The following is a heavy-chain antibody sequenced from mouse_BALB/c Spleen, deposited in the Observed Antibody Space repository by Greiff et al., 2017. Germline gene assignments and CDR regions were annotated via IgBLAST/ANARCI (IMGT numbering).Heavy chain of an antibody. D-gene: IGHD1-1*01. V-gene: IGHV7-1*02. CDR2: SRNKANDYTT. CDR3: ARVYGSSYWYFDV. CDR1: GFTFSDFY. Sequence: EVKVVESGGGLVQPGGSLRLSCATSGFTFSDFYMEWVRQPPGKRLEWIAASRNKANDYTTEYSASVKGRFIVSRDTSQSILYLQMNALRAEDTAIYYCARVYGSSYWYFDVWGAGTTVTVSS. J-gene: IGHJ1*01.